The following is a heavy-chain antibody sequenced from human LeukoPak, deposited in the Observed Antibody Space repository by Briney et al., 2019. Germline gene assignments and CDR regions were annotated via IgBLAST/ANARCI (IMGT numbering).Heavy chain of an antibody. V-gene: IGHV4-59*01. J-gene: IGHJ4*02. CDR2: IYYSGST. CDR3: ARDLAGGWYRAFDY. CDR1: GGSISSYY. Sequence: PSETLSLTCTVSGGSISSYYWSWIRQPPGKGLEWIGCIYYSGSTNYNPSLKSRVTISVDTSKNQFSLKLSSVTAADTAVYYCARDLAGGWYRAFDYWGQGTLVTVSS. D-gene: IGHD6-19*01.